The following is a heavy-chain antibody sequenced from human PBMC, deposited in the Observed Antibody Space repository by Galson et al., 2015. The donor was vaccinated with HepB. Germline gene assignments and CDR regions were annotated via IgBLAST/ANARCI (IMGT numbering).Heavy chain of an antibody. V-gene: IGHV1-69*04. CDR1: GGTFSSYT. CDR3: ARDFGLNGITMVRGAAFDY. J-gene: IGHJ4*02. CDR2: IIPILGIA. Sequence: SVKVSCKASGGTFSSYTISWVRQAPGQGLEWMGRIIPILGIANYAQKFQGRVTITADKSTSTAYMELSSLRSEDTAVYYCARDFGLNGITMVRGAAFDYWGQGTLVTVSS. D-gene: IGHD3-10*01.